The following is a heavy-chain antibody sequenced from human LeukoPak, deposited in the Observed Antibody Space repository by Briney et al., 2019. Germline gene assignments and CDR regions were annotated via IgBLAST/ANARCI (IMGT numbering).Heavy chain of an antibody. J-gene: IGHJ3*02. V-gene: IGHV1-2*02. CDR2: INPNSDGT. CDR1: GYTFTGYY. CDR3: ARGSRDGYNDAFDI. Sequence: ASVKVSCKASGYTFTGYYMHWVRQAPGQGLEWVGWINPNSDGTNYAQKFQGRVTMTRDTSISTAYMELCRLRSDDTAVYYCARGSRDGYNDAFDIWGQGTMVTVSS. D-gene: IGHD5-24*01.